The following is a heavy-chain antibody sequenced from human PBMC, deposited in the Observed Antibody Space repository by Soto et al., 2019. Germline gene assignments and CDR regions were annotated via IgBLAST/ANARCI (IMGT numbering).Heavy chain of an antibody. CDR1: GFSLSTSGVG. V-gene: IGHV2-5*02. CDR3: ARSPPGSAYDY. CDR2: IYWDDDK. Sequence: QITLKESGPTLVKPTQTLTLTCTFSGFSLSTSGVGVGWIRQPPGKPLEWLALIYWDDDKRYSPSLSGRLTITKDTANNQVVLTMTNVDPVDTATYYCARSPPGSAYDYWGQGALVTVSS. J-gene: IGHJ4*02. D-gene: IGHD3-22*01.